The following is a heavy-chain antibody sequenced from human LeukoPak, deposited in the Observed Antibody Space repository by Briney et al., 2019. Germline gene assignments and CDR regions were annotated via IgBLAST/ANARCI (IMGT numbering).Heavy chain of an antibody. J-gene: IGHJ4*02. V-gene: IGHV3-48*01. D-gene: IGHD6-13*01. CDR1: GFTFSNAW. CDR3: ARMGIAAAGVDY. Sequence: GGSLRLSCAASGFTFSNAWMSWVRQAPGRGLQWLSYISSTSNTIYYADSLKGRFTISRDNAKNSLYLQIDSLSVEDTAVYYCARMGIAAAGVDYWGQGTLVTVSS. CDR2: ISSTSNTI.